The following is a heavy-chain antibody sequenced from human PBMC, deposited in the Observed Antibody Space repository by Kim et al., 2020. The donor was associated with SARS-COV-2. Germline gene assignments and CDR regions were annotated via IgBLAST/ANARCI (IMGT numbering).Heavy chain of an antibody. V-gene: IGHV1-8*01. D-gene: IGHD6-13*01. CDR2: MNPNSGNT. CDR1: GYTFTSYD. CDR3: ARMVAAAGTDLRF. Sequence: ASVKVSCKASGYTFTSYDINWVRQATGQGLQWMGWMNPNSGNTVYAQKFQGRVTMTRNTSISTAYMDLSSLRSDDTAVYYCARMVAAAGTDLRFWGQGTL. J-gene: IGHJ1*01.